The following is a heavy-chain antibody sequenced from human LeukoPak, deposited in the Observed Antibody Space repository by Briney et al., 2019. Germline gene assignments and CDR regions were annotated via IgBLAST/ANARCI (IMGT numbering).Heavy chain of an antibody. V-gene: IGHV3-20*04. J-gene: IGHJ5*02. CDR3: ARDSILMGAFNWFDP. CDR1: GFTFDDYG. CDR2: INWNRGST. D-gene: IGHD1-26*01. Sequence: GGSLRLSCAASGFTFDDYGMSWVRQAPGKGLEWVSGINWNRGSTGYADSVKGRFTITRDNAKNSLYLQMNSLRAEDTALYYCARDSILMGAFNWFDPWGQGTLVTVSS.